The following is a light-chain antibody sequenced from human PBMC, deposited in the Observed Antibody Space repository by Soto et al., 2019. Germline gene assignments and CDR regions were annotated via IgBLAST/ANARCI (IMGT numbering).Light chain of an antibody. V-gene: IGKV3-20*01. Sequence: EIVLTQPPGTLSLSPGERATLSCRASQSVSSSYLTWYQQKPGQAPRRLIYGASSRATGIPDRFSGSGSGTDFTLTNSRLEPEDFAVYYCQQYGISPPITFGQGTRLEIK. J-gene: IGKJ5*01. CDR3: QQYGISPPIT. CDR2: GAS. CDR1: QSVSSSY.